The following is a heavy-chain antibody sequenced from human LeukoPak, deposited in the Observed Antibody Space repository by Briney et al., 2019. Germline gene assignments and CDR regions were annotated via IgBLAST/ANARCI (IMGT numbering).Heavy chain of an antibody. CDR3: ANTGYNYEFDY. V-gene: IGHV3-74*01. CDR2: INRDGSGI. CDR1: GFTFSTYW. D-gene: IGHD5-18*01. J-gene: IGHJ4*02. Sequence: GGSLRLSCAASGFTFSTYWMHWVRQAPGKGQAWISRINRDGSGITYADSVKGRFTISRDNAKSILYLQMNSLRAEDTAVYYCANTGYNYEFDYWGQGTLVTVSS.